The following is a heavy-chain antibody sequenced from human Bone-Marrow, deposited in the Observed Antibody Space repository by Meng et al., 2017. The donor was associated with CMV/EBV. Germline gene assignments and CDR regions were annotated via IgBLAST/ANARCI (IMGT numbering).Heavy chain of an antibody. CDR3: ASLVPAARDWFDP. CDR2: IISRGSTV. D-gene: IGHD2-2*01. V-gene: IGHV3-11*01. CDR1: GFTFSHYD. J-gene: IGHJ5*02. Sequence: ASGFTFSHYDMSWIRQAPGKGLEWVSYIISRGSTVDYADSVKGRFTISRDNAKNSLYLQMNSLRAEDTAVYYCASLVPAARDWFDPWGQGTLVTVSS.